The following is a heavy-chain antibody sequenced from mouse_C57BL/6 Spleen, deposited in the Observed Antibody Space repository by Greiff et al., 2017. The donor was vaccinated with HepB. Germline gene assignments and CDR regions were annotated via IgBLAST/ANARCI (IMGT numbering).Heavy chain of an antibody. J-gene: IGHJ4*01. CDR3: ARLWDYDGYYAMDY. Sequence: VQGVESGAELARPGASVKLSCKASGFTFTSYGISWVKQRTGQGLEWIGEIYPRSGNTYYNEKFKGKATLTADKSSSTAYMELRSLTSEDSAVYFCARLWDYDGYYAMDYWGQGTSVTVSS. CDR2: IYPRSGNT. CDR1: GFTFTSYG. D-gene: IGHD2-4*01. V-gene: IGHV1-81*01.